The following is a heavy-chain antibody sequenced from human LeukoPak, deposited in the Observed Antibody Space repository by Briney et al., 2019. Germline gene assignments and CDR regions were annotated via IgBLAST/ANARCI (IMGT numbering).Heavy chain of an antibody. CDR3: ARASDAYYYYYGMDV. V-gene: IGHV1-46*01. CDR1: GYTFTSYY. Sequence: GASVKVSCKASGYTFTSYYMHWVRQAPGQGLEWMGIINPSGGSTSYAQKFQGRVTMTRDTSTSTVYMELSILRSEDTAVYYCARASDAYYYYYGMDVWGQGTMVTVSS. CDR2: INPSGGST. J-gene: IGHJ6*02.